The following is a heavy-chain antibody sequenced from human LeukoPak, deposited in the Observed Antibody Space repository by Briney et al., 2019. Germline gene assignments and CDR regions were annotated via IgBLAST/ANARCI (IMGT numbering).Heavy chain of an antibody. V-gene: IGHV3-21*01. CDR3: ARDLHYYDSSGFNYDY. Sequence: GGSLRLSCAASGFTFSSYAMSWVRQAPGKGLEWVSSISSSSSYIYYADSVKGRFTISRDNAKNSLYLQMNSLRAEDTAVYYCARDLHYYDSSGFNYDYWGQGTLVTVSS. CDR1: GFTFSSYA. D-gene: IGHD3-22*01. J-gene: IGHJ4*02. CDR2: ISSSSSYI.